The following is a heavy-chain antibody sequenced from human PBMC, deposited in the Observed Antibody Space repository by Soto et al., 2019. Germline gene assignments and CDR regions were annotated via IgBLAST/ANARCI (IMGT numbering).Heavy chain of an antibody. V-gene: IGHV4-31*03. CDR2: IFHSGST. D-gene: IGHD6-13*01. CDR3: VRGGIAGNWFEP. CDR1: GGSITSGGFY. J-gene: IGHJ5*02. Sequence: QVQLQESGPGLVKPSQTLSLTCTVSGGSITSGGFYWSWIRQHPGKGLEWIAYIFHSGSTDYNPSPKRRVTISADTSTNQFSLKLAFVTAADTAVYYCVRGGIAGNWFEPWGQGTLVTVSS.